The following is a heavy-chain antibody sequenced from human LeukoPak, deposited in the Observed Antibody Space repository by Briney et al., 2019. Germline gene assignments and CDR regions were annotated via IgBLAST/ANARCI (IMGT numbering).Heavy chain of an antibody. J-gene: IGHJ4*02. CDR3: AHRRKRAVAIGNGGFDY. CDR2: IYWDDDK. D-gene: IGHD7-27*01. CDR1: GFSLTTSGVG. V-gene: IGHV2-5*02. Sequence: SGPTLVNPTQTPTLACSFSGFSLTTSGVGVGWIRQPPGKALEWLALIYWDDDKRYNAFLKSRLTITKDTSKNQVVLTMTNVDPVDTATYFCAHRRKRAVAIGNGGFDYWGQGTLVTVSS.